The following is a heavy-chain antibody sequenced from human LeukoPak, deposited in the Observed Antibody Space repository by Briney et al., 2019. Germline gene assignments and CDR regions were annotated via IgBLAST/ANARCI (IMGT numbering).Heavy chain of an antibody. D-gene: IGHD3-22*01. J-gene: IGHJ4*02. Sequence: ASVKVSCKASGYTFTGYYMHWVRQAPGQGREWMGWINPNSGGTNYAQKFQGRVTMTRDTSISTAYMELSRLRSDDTAVYYCATIPSMGITMIVVSVWGQGTLVTVSS. CDR3: ATIPSMGITMIVVSV. CDR2: INPNSGGT. CDR1: GYTFTGYY. V-gene: IGHV1-2*02.